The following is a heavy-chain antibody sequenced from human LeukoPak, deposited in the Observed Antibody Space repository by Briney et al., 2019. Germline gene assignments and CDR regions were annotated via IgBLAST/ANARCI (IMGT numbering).Heavy chain of an antibody. CDR1: GFTFSSYA. V-gene: IGHV3-30*04. J-gene: IGHJ4*02. CDR3: ARDPLRFLEWLSFLDY. Sequence: PGGSLRLSCAASGFTFSSYAMHWVRQAPGKGLEWVAVISYDGSNKYYADSVKGRFTISRDNSENTLYLQMNSLRAEDTAVYYCARDPLRFLEWLSFLDYWGQGTLVTVSS. D-gene: IGHD3-3*01. CDR2: ISYDGSNK.